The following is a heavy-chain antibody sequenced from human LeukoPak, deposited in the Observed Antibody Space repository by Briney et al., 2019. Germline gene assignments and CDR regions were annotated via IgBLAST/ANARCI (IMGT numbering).Heavy chain of an antibody. D-gene: IGHD3-3*01. CDR1: GYTFTSYD. CDR3: AREERITIFGVVIPKYGMDV. J-gene: IGHJ6*02. V-gene: IGHV1-8*01. CDR2: MNPNSGNT. Sequence: ASVTVSCTASGYTFTSYDINWVRQAPGQGLEWMGWMNPNSGNTGYAQKFQGRVTMTRNTSISTAYMELSSLRSEDTAVYYCAREERITIFGVVIPKYGMDVWGQGTTVTVSS.